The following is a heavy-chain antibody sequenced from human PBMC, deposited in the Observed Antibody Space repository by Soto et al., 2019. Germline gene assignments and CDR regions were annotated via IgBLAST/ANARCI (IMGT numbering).Heavy chain of an antibody. J-gene: IGHJ4*02. CDR1: GGSITSGTYF. CDR3: ARTLPAANYFDY. Sequence: SETLSLTCTVSGGSITSGTYFWGWIRQAPGKGLEWIGYIYYSGSTYYNPSLKSRVTISVDTSKNQFSLKLSSVTAADTAVYYCARTLPAANYFDYWGQGTLVTVSS. D-gene: IGHD2-2*01. CDR2: IYYSGST. V-gene: IGHV4-31*03.